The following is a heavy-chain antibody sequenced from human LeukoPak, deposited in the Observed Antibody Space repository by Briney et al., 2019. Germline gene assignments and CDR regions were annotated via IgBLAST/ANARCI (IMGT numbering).Heavy chain of an antibody. V-gene: IGHV4-39*07. CDR1: GGSISSGSYY. J-gene: IGHJ6*03. CDR2: IYHSGST. D-gene: IGHD6-6*01. Sequence: SETLSLTCTVSGGSISSGSYYWGWIRQPPGKGLEWIGSIYHSGSTYYNPSLKSRVTISVDTSKNQFSLKLSSVTAADTAVYYCARGRWWFAGRPPHYMDVWGKGTTVTVSS. CDR3: ARGRWWFAGRPPHYMDV.